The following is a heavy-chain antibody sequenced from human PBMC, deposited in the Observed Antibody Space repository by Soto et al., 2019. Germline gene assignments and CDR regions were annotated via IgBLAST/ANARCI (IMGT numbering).Heavy chain of an antibody. CDR3: ARAPGRMMNALRYYYGLDV. CDR2: IYHRGGT. Sequence: QVQLQESGPGLVKPSETLSFTCNVSGGSISSGGYYWSWIRQLPGKGLEWIGYIYHRGGTYYNPAPNGRITISVDTSKNQFSLKMTSLTAADTAVYFCARAPGRMMNALRYYYGLDVWGQGTTVTVSS. CDR1: GGSISSGGYY. J-gene: IGHJ6*02. D-gene: IGHD2-8*01. V-gene: IGHV4-31*02.